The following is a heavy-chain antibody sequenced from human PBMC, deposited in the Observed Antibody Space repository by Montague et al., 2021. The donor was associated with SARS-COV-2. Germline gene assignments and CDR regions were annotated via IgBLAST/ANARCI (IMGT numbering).Heavy chain of an antibody. D-gene: IGHD6-13*01. CDR2: TYYRSMWKS. CDR1: GDSVSSNSAT. CDR3: VRGIEAAGSYDY. Sequence: CAISGDSVSSNSATWDWLRQSPSRGRELLGRTYYRSMWKSDYARXVKMRRAINPDTSKNQFSLQLSSVTPEDTALYYCVRGIEAAGSYDYWGQGTLVTVSS. J-gene: IGHJ4*02. V-gene: IGHV6-1*01.